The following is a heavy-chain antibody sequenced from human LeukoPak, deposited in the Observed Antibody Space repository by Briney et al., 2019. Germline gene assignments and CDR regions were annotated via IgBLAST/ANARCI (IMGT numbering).Heavy chain of an antibody. CDR2: INPDSGGT. V-gene: IGHV1-2*04. J-gene: IGHJ4*02. CDR3: ASWEGGYTIRSHDY. Sequence: ASVKVSCKASGYTFTGYYMHWVRQATGQGLEWMGWINPDSGGTNYAQKFQGWVTMTRDTSISTAYMELSRLRSDDTAVYYCASWEGGYTIRSHDYWGQGTLVTVSS. D-gene: IGHD5-12*01. CDR1: GYTFTGYY.